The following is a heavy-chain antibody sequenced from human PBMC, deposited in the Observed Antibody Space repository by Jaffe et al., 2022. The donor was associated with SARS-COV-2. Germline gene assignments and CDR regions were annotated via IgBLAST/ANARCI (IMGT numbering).Heavy chain of an antibody. CDR2: VFYSGNT. CDR3: AAGYTLDV. V-gene: IGHV4-59*01. CDR1: GGSISNYY. J-gene: IGHJ6*02. D-gene: IGHD5-18*01. Sequence: QEQLQESGPGQVKPSETLSLTCTVSGGSISNYYWSWIRQPPGKGLEWIGYVFYSGNTNYNPSLKSRVTIAVDTSKSQFSLKVRSVTAADTAVYYCAAGYTLDVWGQGTTVTVSS.